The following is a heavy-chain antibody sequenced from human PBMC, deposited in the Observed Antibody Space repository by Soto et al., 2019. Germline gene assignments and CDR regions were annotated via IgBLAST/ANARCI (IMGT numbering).Heavy chain of an antibody. CDR1: GGTFSSYA. V-gene: IGHV1-69*13. D-gene: IGHD3-10*01. Sequence: RASVKVSCKASGGTFSSYAISWVRQAPGQGLEWMGGIIPIFGTANYAQKFQGRVTITADESTSTAYMELSSLRSEDTAVYYCARDYYGSGSYYNVPGNYYGMDVWGQGTTVTVSS. CDR3: ARDYYGSGSYYNVPGNYYGMDV. CDR2: IIPIFGTA. J-gene: IGHJ6*01.